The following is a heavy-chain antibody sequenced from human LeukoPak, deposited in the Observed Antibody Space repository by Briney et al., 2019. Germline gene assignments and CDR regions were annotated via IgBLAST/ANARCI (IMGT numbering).Heavy chain of an antibody. CDR3: TRALGYSYGRPIDY. Sequence: GGSLRLSCAASGFIFSSYELNWVRQAPGKGLEWVSYISSIGSTMYYADSVKGRFTISRDNAKNSVYLQMNSLRAEDTAVYYCTRALGYSYGRPIDYWGQGTLVTVSS. V-gene: IGHV3-48*03. D-gene: IGHD5-18*01. J-gene: IGHJ4*02. CDR2: ISSIGSTM. CDR1: GFIFSSYE.